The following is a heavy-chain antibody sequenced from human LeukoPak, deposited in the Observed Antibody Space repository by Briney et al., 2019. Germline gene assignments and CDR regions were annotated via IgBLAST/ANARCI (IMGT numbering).Heavy chain of an antibody. CDR1: GFTFDDYT. V-gene: IGHV3-9*01. Sequence: GGSLRLSCAASGFTFDDYTMHWVRQAPGKGLEWVLGISWNSGNIDYADSVKGRFTISRDNAKNSLFLQMNSLRTEDTALYYCAKEQDYFDSWGQGTLVTVSS. CDR3: AKEQDYFDS. J-gene: IGHJ4*02. CDR2: ISWNSGNI.